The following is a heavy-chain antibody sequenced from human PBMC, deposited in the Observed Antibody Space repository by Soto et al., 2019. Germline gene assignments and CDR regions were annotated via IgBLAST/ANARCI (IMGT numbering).Heavy chain of an antibody. Sequence: EVQLVESGGGLVQSGGSLRLSCAASGFTFTNYWMTWVRQAPGKELERVANIKQDGNEKYYLDSVRGRFTISRDNPKNSLYLQMNSLRAEDTAVYYCARDIGWNLFDYWGQGSLVTVSS. V-gene: IGHV3-7*01. J-gene: IGHJ4*02. CDR1: GFTFTNYW. CDR2: IKQDGNEK. CDR3: ARDIGWNLFDY. D-gene: IGHD1-1*01.